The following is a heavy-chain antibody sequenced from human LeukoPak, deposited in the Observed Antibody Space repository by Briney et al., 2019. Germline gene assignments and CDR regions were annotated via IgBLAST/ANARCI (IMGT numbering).Heavy chain of an antibody. J-gene: IGHJ4*02. CDR2: IKSKSDGETT. D-gene: IGHD3-10*01. CDR1: GFTFSSYS. V-gene: IGHV3-15*01. CDR3: TTDLGTYYHGSQRLIPIDY. Sequence: GGSLRLSCAASGFTFSSYSMNWVRQAPGKGLEWIGRIKSKSDGETTNYAEPVRGRFTISRDDSKSAVYLQMNSLKIEDTAVYYCTTDLGTYYHGSQRLIPIDYWGQGTLVTVSS.